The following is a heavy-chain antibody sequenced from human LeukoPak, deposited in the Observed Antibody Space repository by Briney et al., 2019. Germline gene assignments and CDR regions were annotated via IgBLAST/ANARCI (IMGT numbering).Heavy chain of an antibody. D-gene: IGHD6-13*01. J-gene: IGHJ6*04. Sequence: GGSLRLSCAASGFTFSSYGMHWVRQAPGKGLVWVAVIWYDGSNKYYADSVKGRFTISRDNSKNTLYLQMNSLRAEDTAVYYCASAPRYSSSWTDSYYYYGMDVWGKGTTVTVSS. CDR3: ASAPRYSSSWTDSYYYYGMDV. V-gene: IGHV3-33*01. CDR2: IWYDGSNK. CDR1: GFTFSSYG.